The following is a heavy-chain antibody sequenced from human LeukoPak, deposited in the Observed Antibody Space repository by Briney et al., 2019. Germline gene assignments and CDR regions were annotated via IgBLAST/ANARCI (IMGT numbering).Heavy chain of an antibody. V-gene: IGHV3-21*01. D-gene: IGHD1-7*01. CDR2: ISSSSSYI. J-gene: IGHJ4*02. Sequence: GGSLRLSCAASGFTHSSYSMNWVRQAPGKGLEWVSSISSSSSYIYYADSVKGRFTISRDNAKNSLYLQMNSLRAEDTAVYYCARDQGNYSRFDYWGQGTLVTVSS. CDR3: ARDQGNYSRFDY. CDR1: GFTHSSYS.